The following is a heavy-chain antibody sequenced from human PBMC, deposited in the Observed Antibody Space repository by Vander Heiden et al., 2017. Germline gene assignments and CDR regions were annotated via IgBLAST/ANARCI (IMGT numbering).Heavy chain of an antibody. CDR2: ISVYNGNT. CDR1: GYTFSTYG. V-gene: IGHV1-18*01. D-gene: IGHD6-13*01. CDR3: ARESSSWRGAHWFDP. Sequence: QARLVQSGAEVKHRSPSVKVHCQASGYTFSTYGISWVRQAPGQGPGWMGWISVYNGNTKYAQKLQGRITVTIDSSTDTAYMELRSLKSDDTAVYYCARESSSWRGAHWFDPWGQGTLVTVSS. J-gene: IGHJ5*02.